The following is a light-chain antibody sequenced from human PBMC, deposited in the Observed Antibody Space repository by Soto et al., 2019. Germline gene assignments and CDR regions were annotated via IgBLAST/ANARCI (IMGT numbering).Light chain of an antibody. CDR2: EVS. CDR1: SSDVGGYNY. J-gene: IGLJ1*01. Sequence: QSALTQPASVSGSPGKSSTISCTGTSSDVGGYNYVSWYQQHPGKAPKLMIYEVSNRPSGVSNRFSGSKSGNTASLTIPGLQAEDEADYYCSSYTSSRTLVFGSGTKVTVL. CDR3: SSYTSSRTLV. V-gene: IGLV2-14*01.